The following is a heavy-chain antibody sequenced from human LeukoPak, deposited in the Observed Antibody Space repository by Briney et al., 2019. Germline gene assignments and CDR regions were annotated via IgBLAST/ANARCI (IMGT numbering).Heavy chain of an antibody. V-gene: IGHV3-7*01. CDR3: TRDFSSGD. CDR1: GFTFSTYL. J-gene: IGHJ4*02. CDR2: IKQDGSQK. D-gene: IGHD3-3*01. Sequence: GGSLRLSGAASGFTFSTYLMTWVRQAPGKGLEWVANIKQDGSQKYYVDSVKGRFTISRDNAKNSLYLQVNSLRAEDTAIYYRTRDFSSGDWGQGTLVTVSS.